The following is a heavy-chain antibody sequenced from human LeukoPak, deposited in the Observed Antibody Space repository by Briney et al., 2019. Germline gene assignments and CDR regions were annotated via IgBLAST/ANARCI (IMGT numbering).Heavy chain of an antibody. CDR3: ARNISSGWYVDH. V-gene: IGHV3-23*01. J-gene: IGHJ4*02. CDR1: GFTFSSYA. D-gene: IGHD6-19*01. CDR2: ISGSGGST. Sequence: GGSQRLSCAVSGFTFSSYAMSWVRQAPGKGLEWVSAISGSGGSTSYADSVKGRFSVSRDNSKNTLHLQMNSLRAEDTALYYCARNISSGWYVDHWGQGTLVTVSS.